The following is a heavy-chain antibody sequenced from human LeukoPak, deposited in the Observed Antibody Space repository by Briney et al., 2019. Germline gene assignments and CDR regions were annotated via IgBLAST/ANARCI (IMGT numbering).Heavy chain of an antibody. CDR1: GYSFTGYY. J-gene: IGHJ4*02. V-gene: IGHV1-2*02. Sequence: ASVKVSCKASGYSFTGYYMHWVRQAPGQGLEWMGWISPNSGDTNYAQKFQGRVSMTRDTSISTAYMEVSGLRSDDTAVYYCARDGNLDYWGQGTLVTVSS. CDR3: ARDGNLDY. CDR2: ISPNSGDT.